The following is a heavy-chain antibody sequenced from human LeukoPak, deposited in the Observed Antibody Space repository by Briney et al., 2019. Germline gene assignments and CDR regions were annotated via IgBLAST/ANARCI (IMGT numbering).Heavy chain of an antibody. CDR3: ARDRNSGSSLDI. D-gene: IGHD6-6*01. CDR1: GYTFTGYY. CDR2: IYPYSGDT. V-gene: IGHV1-2*02. Sequence: ASVKVSCKASGYTFTGYYIHWVRQAPGQGLEWMGWIYPYSGDTNYAQNFQGRVNMTRDTSISTAYMELSSLKSDDTAVYYCARDRNSGSSLDIWGQGTMLSDPS. J-gene: IGHJ3*02.